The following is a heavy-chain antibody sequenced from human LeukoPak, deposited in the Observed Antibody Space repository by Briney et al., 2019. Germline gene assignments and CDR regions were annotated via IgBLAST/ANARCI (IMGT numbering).Heavy chain of an antibody. D-gene: IGHD2-15*01. CDR1: GGSISSFY. J-gene: IGHJ4*02. V-gene: IGHV4-4*07. CDR2: IYTSGNT. Sequence: SETLSLTCTVSGGSISSFYWSWIRQPAGKGLEWIGRIYTSGNTNYNPSLKSRVTMSVDTSKNQFSLRLSSVTAADTAVYYCAREVVVAATYDYWGQGTLVTVSS. CDR3: AREVVVAATYDY.